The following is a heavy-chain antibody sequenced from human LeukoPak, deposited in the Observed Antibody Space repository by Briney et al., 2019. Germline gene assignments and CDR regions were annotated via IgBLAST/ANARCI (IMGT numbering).Heavy chain of an antibody. CDR1: GFTFSSYW. J-gene: IGHJ4*02. D-gene: IGHD6-19*01. CDR3: ARDASQYSSGWSEPFDY. Sequence: GGSLRLSCAASGFTFSSYWMSWVRQAPGKGLEWLANIQQDGSEKYYVDSVKGRFTISRDNAKNSLYLQMNSLRAEDTAVYYCARDASQYSSGWSEPFDYWGQGTLVTVSS. CDR2: IQQDGSEK. V-gene: IGHV3-7*01.